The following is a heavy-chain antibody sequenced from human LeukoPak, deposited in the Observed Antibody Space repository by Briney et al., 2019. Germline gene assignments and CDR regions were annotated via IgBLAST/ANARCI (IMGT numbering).Heavy chain of an antibody. CDR3: ARRPIDVDTAIYAFDI. D-gene: IGHD5-18*01. Sequence: SETLSLTCAVYGGSFSGYYWSWIRQPPGKGLEWIGEINHSGSTNYSPSLKSRVTISVDTSKNQFSLKLSSVTAADTAVYYCARRPIDVDTAIYAFDIWGQGTMVTVSS. CDR2: INHSGST. J-gene: IGHJ3*02. V-gene: IGHV4-34*01. CDR1: GGSFSGYY.